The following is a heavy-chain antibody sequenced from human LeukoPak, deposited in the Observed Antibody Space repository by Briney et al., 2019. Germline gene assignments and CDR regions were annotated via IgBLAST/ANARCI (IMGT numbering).Heavy chain of an antibody. CDR2: VSGPGTTT. CDR1: GFTFINYA. D-gene: IGHD3-22*01. CDR3: ATRRSGNYFATFDY. J-gene: IGHJ4*02. Sequence: GGSLRLSCEASGFTFINYAMNWVRQAPEKGLEWVSTVSGPGTTTYYADSVKGRFTVSRDNSKNTVFLQMDSLRAEDTAVYYCATRRSGNYFATFDYWGQGILVSVSS. V-gene: IGHV3-23*01.